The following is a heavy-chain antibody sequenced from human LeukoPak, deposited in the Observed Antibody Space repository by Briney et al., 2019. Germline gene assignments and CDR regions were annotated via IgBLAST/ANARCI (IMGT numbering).Heavy chain of an antibody. V-gene: IGHV3-30*02. CDR2: IRHDGSIK. D-gene: IGHD3-16*01. Sequence: GGSLRLSCAAPGFIFSTYGMYRVRQAPGKGLEWVAFIRHDGSIKNHADSVKGRSTISRDNSKNTLYLQMNSLRAEDTAVYYCAKDSLADIDYWGQGTLVTVSS. CDR1: GFIFSTYG. J-gene: IGHJ4*02. CDR3: AKDSLADIDY.